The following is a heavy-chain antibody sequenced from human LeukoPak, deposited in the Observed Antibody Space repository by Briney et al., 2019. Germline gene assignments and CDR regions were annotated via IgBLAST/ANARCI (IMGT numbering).Heavy chain of an antibody. CDR1: GFTFSSYY. D-gene: IGHD4-23*01. CDR3: ARGVLGYGRNDAFDI. Sequence: GGSLRLSCAASGFTFSSYYMNWVRQAPGKGLEWVSPIHSSDSYINYADSVRGRFTISRDNAKSSLYLQMNSLRAEDTAVYYCARGVLGYGRNDAFDIWGQGTMVTVSS. CDR2: IHSSDSYI. J-gene: IGHJ3*02. V-gene: IGHV3-21*01.